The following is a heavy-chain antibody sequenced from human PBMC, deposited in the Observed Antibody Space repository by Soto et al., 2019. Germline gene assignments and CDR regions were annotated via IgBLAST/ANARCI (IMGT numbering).Heavy chain of an antibody. Sequence: QVQLVQSGAEVKKPGSSVKVSCKASGGTFSSYAISWVRQAPGQGLEWMGGFIPIFGTANYAQKLQGRVTITADESTSTAYMELSSLRAEDTAVYYCARDGPYYYDSSGYYRKETGTYGMDVWGQGTTVTVSS. J-gene: IGHJ6*02. CDR1: GGTFSSYA. D-gene: IGHD3-22*01. CDR3: ARDGPYYYDSSGYYRKETGTYGMDV. CDR2: FIPIFGTA. V-gene: IGHV1-69*01.